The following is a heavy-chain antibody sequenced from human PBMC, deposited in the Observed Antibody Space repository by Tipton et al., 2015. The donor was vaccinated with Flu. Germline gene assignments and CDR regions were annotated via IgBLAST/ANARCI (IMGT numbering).Heavy chain of an antibody. CDR2: IYTSGST. J-gene: IGHJ3*02. Sequence: LRLSCTVSGGSISSGSYYWSWIRQPAGKGLEWIGRIYTSGSTNYNPSLKSRVTISVDTSKNQFSLKLSSVTAADTVVYYCAREGFGSSGYRAGDAFDIWGQGTMVTVSS. CDR3: AREGFGSSGYRAGDAFDI. D-gene: IGHD3-22*01. V-gene: IGHV4-61*02. CDR1: GGSISSGSYY.